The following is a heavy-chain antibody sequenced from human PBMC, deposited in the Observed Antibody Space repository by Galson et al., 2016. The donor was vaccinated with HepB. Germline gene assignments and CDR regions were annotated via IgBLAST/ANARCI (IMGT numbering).Heavy chain of an antibody. D-gene: IGHD3-10*01. CDR2: INWNGGSR. J-gene: IGHJ6*02. Sequence: SLRLSCAASGFSFDDYGMSWVRQPPGKGPEWVSGINWNGGSRGYADSVKGRFTISRDNAKNSLYLQMNSLRAEDTALYYCARGALLWFGEFNSGMDVWGQGTTVIVSS. V-gene: IGHV3-20*04. CDR1: GFSFDDYG. CDR3: ARGALLWFGEFNSGMDV.